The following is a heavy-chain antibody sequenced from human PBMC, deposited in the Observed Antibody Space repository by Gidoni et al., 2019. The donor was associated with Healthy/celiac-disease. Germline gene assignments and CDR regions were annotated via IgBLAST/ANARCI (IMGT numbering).Heavy chain of an antibody. Sequence: QVQLQESGPGLVKPSETLSLPCTVPGGSISSYYWCWIRQPPGKGLAWIGYIYYSGSTNYNPSLKSRVTISVDTSKNQFSLKLSSVTAADTAVYYCARLVVAATNYFDYWGQGTLVTVSS. J-gene: IGHJ4*02. CDR1: GGSISSYY. CDR2: IYYSGST. D-gene: IGHD2-15*01. CDR3: ARLVVAATNYFDY. V-gene: IGHV4-59*08.